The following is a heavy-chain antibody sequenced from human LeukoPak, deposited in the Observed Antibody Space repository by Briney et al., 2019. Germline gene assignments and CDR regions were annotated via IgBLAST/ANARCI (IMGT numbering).Heavy chain of an antibody. CDR3: ARGLNDYVWGSYRRTHFDY. V-gene: IGHV4-34*01. CDR1: GGSFSGYY. Sequence: PSETLSLTCAVYGGSFSGYYWSWIRQPPGKGLEWIGEINHGGSTNYNPSPKSRVTISVDTSKNQFSLKLSSVTAADTAVYYCARGLNDYVWGSYRRTHFDYWGQGTLVTVSS. D-gene: IGHD3-16*02. J-gene: IGHJ4*02. CDR2: INHGGST.